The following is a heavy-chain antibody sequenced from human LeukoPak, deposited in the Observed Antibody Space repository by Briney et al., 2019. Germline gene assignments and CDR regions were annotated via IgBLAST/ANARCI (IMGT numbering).Heavy chain of an antibody. CDR1: GFSFTDYY. CDR3: ARDPDYGDPY. D-gene: IGHD4/OR15-4a*01. Sequence: GGSLRLSCSASGFSFTDYYMSWFRLSPAKGLEWIAYITSSGATTEDADSVKGRSTISRVNAKNSLYLQMNSLRPDDTAVYYCARDPDYGDPYWGQGTLVTVSS. J-gene: IGHJ4*02. CDR2: ITSSGATT. V-gene: IGHV3-11*01.